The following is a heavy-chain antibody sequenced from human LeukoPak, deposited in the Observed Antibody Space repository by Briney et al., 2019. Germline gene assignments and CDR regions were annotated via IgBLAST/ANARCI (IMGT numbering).Heavy chain of an antibody. CDR3: ARTTVTTTFFDY. Sequence: PGESLRLSCAASGFTVSSNYMSWVRQAPGKGLEWVSVIYSGGSTYYADSVKGRFTISRDDSKNTLYLQMNSLRAEDTAVYYCARTTVTTTFFDYWGQGTLVTVSS. CDR2: IYSGGST. CDR1: GFTVSSNY. D-gene: IGHD4-17*01. V-gene: IGHV3-53*01. J-gene: IGHJ4*02.